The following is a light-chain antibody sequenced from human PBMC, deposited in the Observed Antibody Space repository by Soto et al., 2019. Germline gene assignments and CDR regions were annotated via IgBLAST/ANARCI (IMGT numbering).Light chain of an antibody. CDR2: VAS. J-gene: IGKJ1*01. CDR1: QSIGGNY. CDR3: QQYGLSPRT. V-gene: IGKV3-20*01. Sequence: EIVLTQSPGTLSLSPGERATLSCRASQSIGGNYLAWYQQKPGQAPRLLIYVASSRATGIPERFSGSGSGTDFTLTISRLEPDDFAVYYCQQYGLSPRTFGQGTKVEIK.